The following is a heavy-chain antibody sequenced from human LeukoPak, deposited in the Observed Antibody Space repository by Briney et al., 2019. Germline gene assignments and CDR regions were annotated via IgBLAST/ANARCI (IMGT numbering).Heavy chain of an antibody. CDR1: GYSFTGYW. J-gene: IGHJ4*02. CDR2: IYPGDSDT. Sequence: GESLKISCKGSGYSFTGYWIGWVRQVPGRGLEGVGIIYPGDSDTRYSPSFQGQVAMSADKSISTAYLQWSSLKASDTAIYYCARRGMECSGGSCYPNFFDYWGQGTLVTVSS. V-gene: IGHV5-51*01. D-gene: IGHD2-15*01. CDR3: ARRGMECSGGSCYPNFFDY.